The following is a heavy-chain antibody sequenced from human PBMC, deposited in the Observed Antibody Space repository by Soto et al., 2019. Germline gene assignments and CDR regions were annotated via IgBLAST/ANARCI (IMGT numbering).Heavy chain of an antibody. CDR3: ARGPGMDV. CDR1: GFTFSSNW. CDR2: IKQDGSEK. V-gene: IGHV3-7*01. J-gene: IGHJ6*02. Sequence: RGSLRLSCAASGFTFSSNWMTWVRQAPGKGLEWVANIKQDGSEKYYVDSVRGRFTLSRDTPKNSLYLQMNSLRAEDTAMYYCARGPGMDVWGQGTTVTVSS.